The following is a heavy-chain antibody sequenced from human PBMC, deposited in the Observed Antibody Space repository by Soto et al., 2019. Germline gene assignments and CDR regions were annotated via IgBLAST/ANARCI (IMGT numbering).Heavy chain of an antibody. CDR1: GGSISSYY. Sequence: SETLSLTCTVSGGSISSYYWSWIRQPPGKGLEWIGYIYYSGSTNYNPSLKSRVTISVDTSKNQFSLKLSSVTAADTAVYYCASTIFGSSNWFDPWGQGTLVTVS. D-gene: IGHD3-3*01. V-gene: IGHV4-59*08. J-gene: IGHJ5*02. CDR2: IYYSGST. CDR3: ASTIFGSSNWFDP.